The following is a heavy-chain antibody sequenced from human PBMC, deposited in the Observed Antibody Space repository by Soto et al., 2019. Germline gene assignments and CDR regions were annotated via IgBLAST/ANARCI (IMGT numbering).Heavy chain of an antibody. CDR1: GPTLGTSNG. D-gene: IGHD6-13*01. J-gene: IGHJ4*02. Sequence: PEGSLRQTCAAAGPTLGTSNGCRLLRQPPWKGLEWIGEIYHSGSTNYNPSLKSRVTISVHKSKNQFSLKLSSVTAADTAVYYCARLTQQLVPETDGYLDYWGQG. V-gene: IGHV4-4*02. CDR3: ARLTQQLVPETDGYLDY. CDR2: IYHSGST.